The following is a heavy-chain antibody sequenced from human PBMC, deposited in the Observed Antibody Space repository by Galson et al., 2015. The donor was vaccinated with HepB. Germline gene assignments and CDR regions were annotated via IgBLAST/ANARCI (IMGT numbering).Heavy chain of an antibody. CDR2: ITSSSTTI. V-gene: IGHV3-48*02. J-gene: IGHJ6*02. CDR1: GFTFSSYN. D-gene: IGHD4-17*01. Sequence: SLRLSCAASGFTFSSYNMNRVRQAPGKGLEWVSYITSSSTTIYYADSVKGRFTISRDNAKNSLYLQMNSLRDEDTAVYYCAREAVTTYGLDVWGQGTTVTVSS. CDR3: AREAVTTYGLDV.